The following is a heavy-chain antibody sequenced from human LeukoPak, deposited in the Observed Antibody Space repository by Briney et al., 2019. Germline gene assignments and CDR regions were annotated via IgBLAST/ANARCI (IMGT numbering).Heavy chain of an antibody. J-gene: IGHJ4*02. Sequence: PGGSLRLSCAASGFTFGDYAMHWVRQAPGKGLEWVSGISWNSGSIGYADSVKGRFTISRDNAKNSLYLQMNSLRAEDTALYYCAKAPGLGYHSHFDYWGQGTLVTVSS. CDR1: GFTFGDYA. D-gene: IGHD5-12*01. V-gene: IGHV3-9*01. CDR2: ISWNSGSI. CDR3: AKAPGLGYHSHFDY.